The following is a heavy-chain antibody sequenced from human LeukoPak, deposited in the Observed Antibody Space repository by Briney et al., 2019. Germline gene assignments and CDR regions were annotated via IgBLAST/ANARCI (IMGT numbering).Heavy chain of an antibody. CDR3: ARHCWGGLKCGSYRDY. CDR1: GYTLTHYA. CDR2: INTNTGKP. V-gene: IGHV7-4-1*02. Sequence: GASVKVSCKASGYTLTHYAMNWVRQAPGQGLEWMGWINTNTGKPTYAQAFTGRFVFSLDTSVSTAYLQISSLKAEDTAVYYCARHCWGGLKCGSYRDYWGQGTLVTVSS. J-gene: IGHJ4*02. D-gene: IGHD1-26*01.